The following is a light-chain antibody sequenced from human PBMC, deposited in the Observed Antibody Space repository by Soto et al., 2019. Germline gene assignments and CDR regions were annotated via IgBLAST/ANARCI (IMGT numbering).Light chain of an antibody. Sequence: VVLTQSPATLSLSPGERATLSCRASQSVSSRLAWYQQKPGQAPRLLISGASSRATGIPDRFSGSGFGTDFTLSISSLQPEDSASYFCQQTDDFPLTFGGGTKVDIK. V-gene: IGKV3-11*01. CDR2: GAS. CDR1: QSVSSR. CDR3: QQTDDFPLT. J-gene: IGKJ4*01.